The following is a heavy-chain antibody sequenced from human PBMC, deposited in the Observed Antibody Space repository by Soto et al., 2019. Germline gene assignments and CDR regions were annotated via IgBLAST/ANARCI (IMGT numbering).Heavy chain of an antibody. D-gene: IGHD2-15*01. CDR1: GGSFSGYY. J-gene: IGHJ5*02. Sequence: SETLSLTCAVYGGSFSGYYWSWIRQPPGKGLEWIGEINHSGSTNYNPSLKSRVTISVDTSKNQFSLKLSSVTAADTAVYYCARSGGYCSGGSCYQNNWFDPWGQGTLVTVSS. V-gene: IGHV4-34*01. CDR3: ARSGGYCSGGSCYQNNWFDP. CDR2: INHSGST.